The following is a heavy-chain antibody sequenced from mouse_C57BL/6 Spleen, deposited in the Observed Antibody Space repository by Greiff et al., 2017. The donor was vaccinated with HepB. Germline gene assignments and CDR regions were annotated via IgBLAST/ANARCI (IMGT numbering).Heavy chain of an antibody. J-gene: IGHJ3*01. CDR1: GFTFSSYA. V-gene: IGHV5-4*01. D-gene: IGHD2-4*01. Sequence: EVHLVESGGGLVKPGGSLKLSCAASGFTFSSYAMSWVRQTPEKRLEWVATISDGGSYTYYPDNVKGRFTISRDNAKNNLYLQMSHLKSEDTAMYYCARDGGYDYRFAYWGQGTLVTVSA. CDR3: ARDGGYDYRFAY. CDR2: ISDGGSYT.